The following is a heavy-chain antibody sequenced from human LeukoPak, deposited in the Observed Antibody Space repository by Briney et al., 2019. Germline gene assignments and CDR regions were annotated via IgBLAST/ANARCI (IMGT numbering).Heavy chain of an antibody. CDR3: AREESSSYFLAYYYYMDV. CDR2: ISSSSSYI. CDR1: GFTFSSYS. D-gene: IGHD6-6*01. Sequence: GGSLRLSCAASGFTFSSYSMNWVRQAPGKGLEWVSSISSSSSYIYYADSVKGRFTISRDNAKNSLYLQMNSLRAEDTAVYYCAREESSSYFLAYYYYMDVWGKGTTVTVSS. J-gene: IGHJ6*03. V-gene: IGHV3-21*01.